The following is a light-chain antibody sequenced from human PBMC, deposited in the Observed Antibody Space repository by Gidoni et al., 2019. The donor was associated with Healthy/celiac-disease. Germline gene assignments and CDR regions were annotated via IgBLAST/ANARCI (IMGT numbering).Light chain of an antibody. J-gene: IGLJ1*01. CDR3: AAWDDSLNGYV. Sequence: QSVLTQPPSESGPPGQRVTISCSGSSSNIGSNTVNWYQQLPGTAPKLLIYSNNQRPSGVPDRFSGSKSGTSASLAIRGLQSEDEADYYCAAWDDSLNGYVFGTGTKVTVL. CDR2: SNN. CDR1: SSNIGSNT. V-gene: IGLV1-44*01.